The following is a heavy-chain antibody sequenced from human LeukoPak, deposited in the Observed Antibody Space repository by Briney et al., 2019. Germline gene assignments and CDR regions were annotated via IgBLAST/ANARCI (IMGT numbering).Heavy chain of an antibody. Sequence: GGSLTLSCAASRFTFRSYAMHWVRQAPGKGLEWVAVISYDGSNKYYADSVKRRFSISRENSRNTLDLQMNSLRAEDTAVYYCARAVLGYFDWLWGGYDYWGQGTLVTVSS. V-gene: IGHV3-30*04. CDR1: RFTFRSYA. CDR2: ISYDGSNK. J-gene: IGHJ4*02. CDR3: ARAVLGYFDWLWGGYDY. D-gene: IGHD3-9*01.